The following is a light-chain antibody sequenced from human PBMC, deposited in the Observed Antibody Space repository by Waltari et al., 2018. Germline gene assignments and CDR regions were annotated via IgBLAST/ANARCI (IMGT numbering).Light chain of an antibody. CDR1: QSISNY. J-gene: IGKJ2*01. Sequence: DIQMTQSPSSLSASVGDSVTITCRTSQSISNYLNWYQQKPGKAPKLLIYAASNLQRGVPSRFSGSGSGTEFTLTISSLQPEDFAAYYCQQSFNTPYTFGQGTKLEIK. V-gene: IGKV1-39*01. CDR3: QQSFNTPYT. CDR2: AAS.